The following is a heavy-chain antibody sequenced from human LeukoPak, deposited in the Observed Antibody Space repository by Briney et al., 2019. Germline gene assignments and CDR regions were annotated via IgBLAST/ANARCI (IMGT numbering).Heavy chain of an antibody. CDR3: AREGLGYCSGGSCYSPYYFDY. D-gene: IGHD2-15*01. V-gene: IGHV4-34*01. CDR2: INHSGST. J-gene: IGHJ4*02. CDR1: GGSFSGYY. Sequence: ETLSLTCAVYGGSFSGYYWSWIRQPPGKGLEWIGEINHSGSTNYNPSLKSRVTISVDTSKNQFSLKLSSVTAADTAVYYCAREGLGYCSGGSCYSPYYFDYWGQGTLVTVSS.